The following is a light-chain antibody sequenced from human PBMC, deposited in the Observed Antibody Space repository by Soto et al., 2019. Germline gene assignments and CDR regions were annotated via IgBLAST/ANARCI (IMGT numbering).Light chain of an antibody. CDR3: QHYNSNPWT. Sequence: DIQMTQSPSTLSASVRDRVTITCRASQSVNGWLAWYQQKPGKAPKLLIYAASNLESGVPSRFSGSGSGSEFTLTISSLQPDDSATYYCQHYNSNPWTFGQGTKVEVK. V-gene: IGKV1-5*01. CDR1: QSVNGW. CDR2: AAS. J-gene: IGKJ1*01.